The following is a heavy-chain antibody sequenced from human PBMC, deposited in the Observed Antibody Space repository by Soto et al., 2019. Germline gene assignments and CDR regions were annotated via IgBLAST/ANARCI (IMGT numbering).Heavy chain of an antibody. V-gene: IGHV5-51*01. CDR2: IFPGDFDT. J-gene: IGHJ6*02. Sequence: GESLKISCKGSGYKFTRYWIGWVRQMPGKGLEWMGIIFPGDFDTRYSPSFQGQVTISVDKSINTAYLQWNSLKASDTAIYYCTRSSGMDVWGQGTKVTVSS. CDR3: TRSSGMDV. CDR1: GYKFTRYW.